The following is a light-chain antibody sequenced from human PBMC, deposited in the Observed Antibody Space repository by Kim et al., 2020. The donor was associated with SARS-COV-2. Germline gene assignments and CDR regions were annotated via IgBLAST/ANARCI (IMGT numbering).Light chain of an antibody. CDR1: QGISHS. CDR3: QKYDSAPWT. J-gene: IGKJ1*01. V-gene: IGKV1-27*01. CDR2: GAS. Sequence: DIQMAQSPSSLSASVGDRVTITCRASQGISHSLAWYRQKPGKVPMLLIYGASTLQSGVPSRFSGSGSGTEFTLTISSLQPEDAATYYCQKYDSAPWTFGQGTKVDIK.